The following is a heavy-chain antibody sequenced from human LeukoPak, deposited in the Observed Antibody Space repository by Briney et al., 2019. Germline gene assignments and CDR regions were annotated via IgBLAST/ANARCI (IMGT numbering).Heavy chain of an antibody. CDR2: IYSGGST. V-gene: IGHV3-53*01. CDR1: GFAVSGNY. J-gene: IGHJ3*02. CDR3: ARDKTFDI. Sequence: GGSLRLSCAASGFAVSGNYMSWVRQAPGKGLEWVSVIYSGGSTYYADSAKGRFTTSRDNSKNTLYLHMNSLRAEDTAIYYCARDKTFDIWGQGTMVTVSS.